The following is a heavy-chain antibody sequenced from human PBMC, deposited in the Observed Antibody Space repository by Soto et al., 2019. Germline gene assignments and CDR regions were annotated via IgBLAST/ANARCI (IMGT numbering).Heavy chain of an antibody. D-gene: IGHD2-8*01. CDR1: GGSISSSSYY. V-gene: IGHV4-39*01. CDR3: ARLYPYCTNGVCYIRPNDAFDI. CDR2: IYYSGST. J-gene: IGHJ3*02. Sequence: QLQLQESGPGLVKPSETLSLTCTVSGGSISSSSYYWGWIRQPPGKGLEWIGSIYYSGSTYYNPSLKSRVTISVDTSKNQFSLKLSSVTAADTAVYYCARLYPYCTNGVCYIRPNDAFDIWGQGTMVTVSS.